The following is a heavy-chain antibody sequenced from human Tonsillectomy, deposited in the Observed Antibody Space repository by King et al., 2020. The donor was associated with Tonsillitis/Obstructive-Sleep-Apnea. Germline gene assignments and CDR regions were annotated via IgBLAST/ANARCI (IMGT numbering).Heavy chain of an antibody. CDR1: VGTFSSYA. CDR3: ARVLAYCGGDCYSPAFDI. CDR2: IIPIFGTA. J-gene: IGHJ3*02. V-gene: IGHV1-69*12. D-gene: IGHD2-21*01. Sequence: QLVQSGAEVKKPGSSVKVSCKPSVGTFSSYAISWVRQAPGQGLEWMGGIIPIFGTANYAQRFKGSVTVTADESTSTAYMGLSSLRSEDTAVYYCARVLAYCGGDCYSPAFDIWGQGTMVTVSS.